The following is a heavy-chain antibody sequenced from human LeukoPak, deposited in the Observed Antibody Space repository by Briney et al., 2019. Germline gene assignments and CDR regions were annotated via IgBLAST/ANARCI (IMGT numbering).Heavy chain of an antibody. CDR2: IVPIFGTA. J-gene: IGHJ6*02. Sequence: GASVKVSCKASGGTFSSYAISWVRQAPGQGLEWMGGIVPIFGTANYAQKFQGRVTITADESTSAAYMELSSLRSEDTAVYYCARSSARWYYYGSGSYGPYGMDVWGQGTTVTVSS. CDR1: GGTFSSYA. V-gene: IGHV1-69*01. CDR3: ARSSARWYYYGSGSYGPYGMDV. D-gene: IGHD3-10*01.